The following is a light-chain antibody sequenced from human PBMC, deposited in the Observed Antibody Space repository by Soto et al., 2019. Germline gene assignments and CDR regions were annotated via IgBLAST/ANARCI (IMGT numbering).Light chain of an antibody. CDR3: MQAAQLRT. Sequence: TALTQTPLSSRVTLGQAASISCSSSESLLHTSGKTYLSWLQLRPGQPPRLLLYQISQRPPGVPDRFTGSGAGTNFTLTISGVEAADIGIYYSMQAAQLRTFGQGTKVDIK. V-gene: IGKV2-24*01. CDR1: ESLLHTSGKTY. CDR2: QIS. J-gene: IGKJ1*01.